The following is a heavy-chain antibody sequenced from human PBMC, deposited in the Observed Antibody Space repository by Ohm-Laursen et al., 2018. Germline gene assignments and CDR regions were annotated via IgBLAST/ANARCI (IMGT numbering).Heavy chain of an antibody. J-gene: IGHJ6*02. CDR3: AKDGTSYYYYGMDV. V-gene: IGHV3-30*18. CDR1: GFTLSSYG. CDR2: IAYDGTNQ. Sequence: SLRLSCAASGFTLSSYGIHWVRQAPGKGLEWMAVIAYDGTNQYYSDSVKGQFTISRDNSKNTLYLQMNSLRAEDTAVYYCAKDGTSYYYYGMDVWGQGTTVTVSS. D-gene: IGHD1/OR15-1a*01.